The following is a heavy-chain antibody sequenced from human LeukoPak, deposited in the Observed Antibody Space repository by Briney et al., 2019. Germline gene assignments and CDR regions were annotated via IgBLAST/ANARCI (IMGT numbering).Heavy chain of an antibody. CDR2: INHSGST. Sequence: SETLALTCAVYGGSFSGYYWSWIRQPPGKGLEWIGEINHSGSTNYNPSLKSRVTISVDTSKNQFSLKLSSVTAADTAVYYCAGTRRYCSSTSCQRAFDIWGQGTMVTVSS. J-gene: IGHJ3*02. D-gene: IGHD2-2*01. CDR1: GGSFSGYY. CDR3: AGTRRYCSSTSCQRAFDI. V-gene: IGHV4-34*01.